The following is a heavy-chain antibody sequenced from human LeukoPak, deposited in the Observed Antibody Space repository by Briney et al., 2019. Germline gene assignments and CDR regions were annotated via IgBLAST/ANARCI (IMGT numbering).Heavy chain of an antibody. J-gene: IGHJ4*02. CDR3: VRDLVWDTGRVDY. CDR2: IKEDGSEK. CDR1: GFTVSSNY. Sequence: PGGSLRLSCAASGFTVSSNYMSWVRQAPRKGLEWLANIKEDGSEKYYVDSVKGRFTISRDNAKNSLFLQMNSLRDEDTATYYCVRDLVWDTGRVDYWGQGTLVTVSS. V-gene: IGHV3-7*01. D-gene: IGHD3/OR15-3a*01.